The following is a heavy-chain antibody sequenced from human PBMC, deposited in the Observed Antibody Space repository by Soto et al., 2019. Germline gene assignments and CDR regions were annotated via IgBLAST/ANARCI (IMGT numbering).Heavy chain of an antibody. CDR2: IDPSDSYT. CDR3: ARQGATVTTSGGSTFDL. D-gene: IGHD4-17*01. Sequence: EVQLVQSGAEVKKPGESLRISCKGSGYSFTSYWISWVRQMPGKGLEWMGRIDPSDSYTNYSPSFQGHVTISADKSISTAYLQWSSLKASDTAMYYCARQGATVTTSGGSTFDLWGRGTLVTVSS. V-gene: IGHV5-10-1*03. J-gene: IGHJ2*01. CDR1: GYSFTSYW.